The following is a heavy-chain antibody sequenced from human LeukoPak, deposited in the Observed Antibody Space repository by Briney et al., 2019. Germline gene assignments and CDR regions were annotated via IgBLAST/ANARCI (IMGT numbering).Heavy chain of an antibody. CDR3: AKVGYKWDYEGFDY. Sequence: PGGSLRLSCAASGFTFSSYAMHWVRQAPGKGLEWVAVISYDGSNKYYADSVKGRFTISRDNSKNTLYLQMNSLRAEDTAVYYCAKVGYKWDYEGFDYWGQGTLVTVSS. J-gene: IGHJ4*02. CDR2: ISYDGSNK. CDR1: GFTFSSYA. V-gene: IGHV3-30-3*01. D-gene: IGHD1-7*01.